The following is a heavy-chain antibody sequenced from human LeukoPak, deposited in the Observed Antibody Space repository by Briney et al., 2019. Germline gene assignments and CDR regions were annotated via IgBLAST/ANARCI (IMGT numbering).Heavy chain of an antibody. Sequence: SLKVSCKASGGTSSSYAISWVRQAPGQGLEWMGRIIPIFGTANYAQKFQGRVTITADKSTSTAYMELSSLRSEDTAVYYCLSMASSDAFDIWGQGTMVTVSS. V-gene: IGHV1-69*06. CDR2: IIPIFGTA. CDR3: LSMASSDAFDI. J-gene: IGHJ3*02. CDR1: GGTSSSYA. D-gene: IGHD2/OR15-2a*01.